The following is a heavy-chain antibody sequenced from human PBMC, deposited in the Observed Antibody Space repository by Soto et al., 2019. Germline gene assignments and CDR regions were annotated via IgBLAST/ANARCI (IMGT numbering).Heavy chain of an antibody. J-gene: IGHJ6*02. CDR1: GGSISSSNW. V-gene: IGHV4-4*02. CDR2: IYHSGST. D-gene: IGHD6-19*01. Sequence: SETLSLTCAVSGGSISSSNWWCWVRQPPGKGLEWIGEIYHSGSTNYNPSLKSRVTISVDKSKNQFSLKLSSVTAADTAVYYCARDSTPNDSSGWPYYYYGMDVWGQGTTVTVSS. CDR3: ARDSTPNDSSGWPYYYYGMDV.